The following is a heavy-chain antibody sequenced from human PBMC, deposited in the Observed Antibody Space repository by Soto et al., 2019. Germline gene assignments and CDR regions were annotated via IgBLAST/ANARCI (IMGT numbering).Heavy chain of an antibody. V-gene: IGHV3-23*01. D-gene: IGHD3-10*01. Sequence: EVQLLDSGGDLVHPGDSLTLACAASGFIFPNYAMSWLRQAPGKGLEWVSAIAVGDRRTYYADSVKGRFTISRDTSRNTLYLQMNNLRAEDTAVYIYVLGITYYWDNWGRGTLVTVS. J-gene: IGHJ4*02. CDR3: VLGITYYWDN. CDR1: GFIFPNYA. CDR2: IAVGDRRT.